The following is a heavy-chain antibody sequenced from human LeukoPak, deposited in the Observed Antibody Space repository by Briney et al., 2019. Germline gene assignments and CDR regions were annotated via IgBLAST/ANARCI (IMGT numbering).Heavy chain of an antibody. J-gene: IGHJ6*03. Sequence: GGSLRLSCAASGFTFSSYEMNWVRQAAGKGLEWVSYISSSGSTIYYADSVKGRFPISRDNAKTSLYLQMNSLRAEDTAVYYCARDQDDIVVVPAMDVWGKGTTVTISS. D-gene: IGHD2-2*01. CDR3: ARDQDDIVVVPAMDV. CDR2: ISSSGSTI. V-gene: IGHV3-48*03. CDR1: GFTFSSYE.